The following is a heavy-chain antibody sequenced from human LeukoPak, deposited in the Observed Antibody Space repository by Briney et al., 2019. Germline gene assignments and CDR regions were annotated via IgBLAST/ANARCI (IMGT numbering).Heavy chain of an antibody. CDR1: GFTFSSYA. D-gene: IGHD5-18*01. V-gene: IGHV3-23*01. CDR2: ITASGGNT. Sequence: PGGSLRLSCAASGFTFSSYAMGWVRQAPGKGLEWVSAITASGGNTYYAVSVKGRFTISRDNSKNTLYLQVNSLRAEDTAVYYCAKGNGYSYGRYYFDYWGQGTLVTVSS. CDR3: AKGNGYSYGRYYFDY. J-gene: IGHJ4*02.